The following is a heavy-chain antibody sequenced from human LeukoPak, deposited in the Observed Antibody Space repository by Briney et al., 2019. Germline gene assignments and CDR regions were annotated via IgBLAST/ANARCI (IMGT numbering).Heavy chain of an antibody. Sequence: GASVKVSCKASGGTFSSYAISWVRQAPGQGLEWMGGIIPIFGTANYAQKFQGRVTITADESTSTAYMELSSLRSEDTAVYYCARGAHTWIREGKFDYWGQGTLVTVPS. J-gene: IGHJ4*02. CDR1: GGTFSSYA. CDR2: IIPIFGTA. CDR3: ARGAHTWIREGKFDY. D-gene: IGHD5-18*01. V-gene: IGHV1-69*13.